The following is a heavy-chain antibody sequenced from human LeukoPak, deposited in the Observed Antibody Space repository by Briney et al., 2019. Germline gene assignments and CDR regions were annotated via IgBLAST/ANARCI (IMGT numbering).Heavy chain of an antibody. V-gene: IGHV3-74*01. CDR3: TRDFDAATGY. J-gene: IGHJ4*02. CDR2: INPDGSST. CDR1: GFTFSTYW. Sequence: PGGSLRLSCGASGFTFSTYWMHWGRHAPGQGLVWVSRINPDGSSTGYADSVRGRFTISRDNAKNTLYLQMNSLRAEDTAVYYCTRDFDAATGYWGQGTLVTVSS. D-gene: IGHD3-9*01.